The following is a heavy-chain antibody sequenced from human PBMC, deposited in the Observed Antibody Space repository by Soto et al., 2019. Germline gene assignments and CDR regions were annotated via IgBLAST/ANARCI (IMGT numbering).Heavy chain of an antibody. CDR3: ERGVGGYDSGDDFDI. D-gene: IGHD5-12*01. Sequence: ASVKVSCKASGYTFTGYYMHWVRQAPGQGLEWMGWINPNSGGTNYAQKFKGRVTMNRETSISTAYMELSRLRSDDTAVYYCERGVGGYDSGDDFDIWGQGTMVTVSS. CDR2: INPNSGGT. CDR1: GYTFTGYY. J-gene: IGHJ3*02. V-gene: IGHV1-2*02.